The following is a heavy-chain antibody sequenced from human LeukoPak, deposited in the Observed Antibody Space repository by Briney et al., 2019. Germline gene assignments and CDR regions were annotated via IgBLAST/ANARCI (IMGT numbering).Heavy chain of an antibody. J-gene: IGHJ4*02. CDR1: GESFSGYY. Sequence: PSETLSLTCAVYGESFSGYYFTWIRQPPGKGLEWIGEIHHSGATRCKPSLKSRVTISLDASKNQISLRLRSVTAADTAVYYCARGRVAGYFFDYWGQGTLVTVSS. CDR2: IHHSGAT. CDR3: ARGRVAGYFFDY. D-gene: IGHD6-19*01. V-gene: IGHV4-34*01.